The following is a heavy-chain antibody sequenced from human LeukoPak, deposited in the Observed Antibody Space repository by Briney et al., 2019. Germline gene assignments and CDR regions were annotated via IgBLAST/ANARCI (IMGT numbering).Heavy chain of an antibody. CDR3: SPDCSSTSCPFGY. Sequence: PGGSLRLSCAASGFTFSSYSMNWVRQAPGKGLEWVSSISSSSSYIYYADSVKGRFTISRDDAKNSLYLQMNSLRAEDTAVYYCSPDCSSTSCPFGYWGQGTLVTVSS. CDR2: ISSSSSYI. CDR1: GFTFSSYS. V-gene: IGHV3-21*01. J-gene: IGHJ4*02. D-gene: IGHD2-2*01.